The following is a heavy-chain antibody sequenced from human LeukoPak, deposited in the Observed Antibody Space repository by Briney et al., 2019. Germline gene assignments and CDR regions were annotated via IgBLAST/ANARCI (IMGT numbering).Heavy chain of an antibody. CDR3: ARLLGDSTIYDP. D-gene: IGHD5-24*01. Sequence: GGSLRLSCAASGFTFERHWMSWVRQAPGEGLQWVATIRQDGNQIHYLDSVKGRFIISRDNAKKSLSLQMNSLGDEDTAIYYCARLLGDSTIYDPWGQGTLVTVSS. J-gene: IGHJ5*02. CDR1: GFTFERHW. V-gene: IGHV3-7*01. CDR2: IRQDGNQI.